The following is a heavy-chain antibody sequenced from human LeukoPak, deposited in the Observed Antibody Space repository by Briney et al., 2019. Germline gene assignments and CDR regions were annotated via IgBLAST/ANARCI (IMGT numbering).Heavy chain of an antibody. J-gene: IGHJ6*04. CDR2: IYTSGST. CDR3: ARERFLEWLFSLDV. V-gene: IGHV4-4*07. CDR1: GGSISSYY. D-gene: IGHD3-3*01. Sequence: SGTLSLTCTVSGGSISSYYWSWIRQPAGKGLEWIGRIYTSGSTNYNPSLKSRVTMSVDTSKNQFSLKLSSVTAADTAVYYCARERFLEWLFSLDVWGKGTTVTVSS.